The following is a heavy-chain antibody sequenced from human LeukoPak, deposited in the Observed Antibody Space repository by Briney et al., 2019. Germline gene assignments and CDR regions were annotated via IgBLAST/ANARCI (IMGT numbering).Heavy chain of an antibody. CDR2: ISSSSSYI. D-gene: IGHD3/OR15-3a*01. V-gene: IGHV3-21*01. Sequence: PGGSLRLSCAAPGFTFSSHSMNSVRQAPGKGLERDPSISSSSSYIYYADSVKGRFTISRDNAKNSLYLQMNSLRAEDTAVYYCAIFPLGDWLLSLVDWGQGSLVTVSS. CDR1: GFTFSSHS. CDR3: AIFPLGDWLLSLVD. J-gene: IGHJ4*02.